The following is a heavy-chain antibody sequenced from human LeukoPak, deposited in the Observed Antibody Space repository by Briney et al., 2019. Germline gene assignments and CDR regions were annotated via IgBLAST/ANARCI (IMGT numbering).Heavy chain of an antibody. J-gene: IGHJ4*02. CDR1: GGSISSSNW. V-gene: IGHV4-4*02. CDR2: IYHSGST. D-gene: IGHD6-19*01. Sequence: SGTLSLTCAVSGGSISSSNWWSWVRQPPGKGLEWIGEIYHSGSTNYNPSLKSRVTISVDKSKNQFSLKLSSVTAADTAVYYCARDGTDSSGWYRVWYFDYWGQGTLVTVSS. CDR3: ARDGTDSSGWYRVWYFDY.